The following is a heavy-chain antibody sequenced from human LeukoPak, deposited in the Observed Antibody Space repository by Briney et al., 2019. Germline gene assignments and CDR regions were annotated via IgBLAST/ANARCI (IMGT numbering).Heavy chain of an antibody. D-gene: IGHD3-3*01. J-gene: IGHJ4*02. CDR2: INPNSGGT. CDR1: GYTFTGYY. CDR3: ARVSITIFGVVPDY. V-gene: IGHV1-2*02. Sequence: GASVKVSCKASGYTFTGYYMYWVRQAPGQGLEWMGWINPNSGGTNYAQKFQGRVTMTRDTSISTAYMELSRLRSDDTAVYYCARVSITIFGVVPDYWGQGTLVIVSS.